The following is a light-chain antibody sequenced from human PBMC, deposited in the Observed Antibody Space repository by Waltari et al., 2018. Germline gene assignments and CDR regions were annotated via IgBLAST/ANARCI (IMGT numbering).Light chain of an antibody. J-gene: IGKJ4*01. CDR2: GAS. V-gene: IGKV3-15*01. CDR3: QQYNNWPLT. CDR1: RSVNSN. Sequence: EVVLTQSPDTLSVSPGERAPLSCRTSRSVNSNLAWYQHKPGQAPRLLMYGASTRPTGIPARFSGSESGTEFTLTITSLQSEDFAVYYCQQYNNWPLTFGGGTKVEI.